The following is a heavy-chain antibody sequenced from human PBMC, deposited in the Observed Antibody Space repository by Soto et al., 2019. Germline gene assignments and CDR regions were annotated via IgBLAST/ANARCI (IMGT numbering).Heavy chain of an antibody. J-gene: IGHJ6*02. D-gene: IGHD2-2*01. CDR1: GFTFSNAW. CDR3: TTGASTVDICSSTSCYSYYYYYGMDV. CDR2: IKSKTDGGTT. V-gene: IGHV3-15*01. Sequence: KPGGSLRLSCAASGFTFSNAWMSWVRQAPGKGLEWVGRIKSKTDGGTTDYAAPVKGRFTISRDDSKNTLYLQMNSLKTEDTAVYYCTTGASTVDICSSTSCYSYYYYYGMDVWGQGTTVTVSS.